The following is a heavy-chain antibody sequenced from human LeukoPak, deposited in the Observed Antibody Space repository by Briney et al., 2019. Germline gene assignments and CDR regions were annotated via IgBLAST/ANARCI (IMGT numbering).Heavy chain of an antibody. D-gene: IGHD3-10*01. J-gene: IGHJ5*02. CDR2: INPSTGGT. CDR1: GYTFTGYY. V-gene: IGHV1-2*02. Sequence: ASVKVSCKASGYTFTGYYMHWVRQAPGQGLEWMGWINPSTGGTNYAQRFQGRVTMTRDTSISAAYMELSSLRSDDTAVYYCARGLYYFGSGKSDWLDPWGQGTLVTVSS. CDR3: ARGLYYFGSGKSDWLDP.